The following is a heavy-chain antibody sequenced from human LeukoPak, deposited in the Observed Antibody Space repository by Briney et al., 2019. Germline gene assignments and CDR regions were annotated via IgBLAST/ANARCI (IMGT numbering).Heavy chain of an antibody. J-gene: IGHJ4*02. V-gene: IGHV1-8*03. Sequence: ASVKVSCKASGYTFTSYDINWVRQATGQGLEWMGWMNPNSANTGYAQKFQGRVTITRNTSIITTYMELSSLRFEDTAVYYCARGRERGSSSSFTDYWGQRTLVIVSS. CDR1: GYTFTSYD. CDR2: MNPNSANT. CDR3: ARGRERGSSSSFTDY. D-gene: IGHD6-6*01.